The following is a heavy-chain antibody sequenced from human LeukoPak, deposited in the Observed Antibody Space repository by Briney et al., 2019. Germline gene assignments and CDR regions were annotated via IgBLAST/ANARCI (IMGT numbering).Heavy chain of an antibody. CDR3: AKDGLRSDYYYYMDV. V-gene: IGHV3-23*01. CDR2: ISGSGGST. Sequence: GGSLRLSCAASGFTFSSYAMSWVRQAPGKGLGWVSAISGSGGSTYYADSVKGRFTISRDNSKNTLYLQMNSLRAEDTAVYHCAKDGLRSDYYYYMDVWGKGTTVTMSS. CDR1: GFTFSSYA. D-gene: IGHD4-17*01. J-gene: IGHJ6*03.